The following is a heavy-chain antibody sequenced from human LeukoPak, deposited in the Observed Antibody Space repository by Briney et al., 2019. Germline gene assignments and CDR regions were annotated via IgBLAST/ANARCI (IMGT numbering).Heavy chain of an antibody. CDR1: GYSFTSYW. Sequence: GDSLKISCQASGYSFTSYWIGWVRQTPGRGPEWMGIIYPGDSDVKYSPSFQGQVTISADNSITTAYLQWSSLKASDTAIYYCARRASGAGSSLAWFDPWGQGTLVTVSS. CDR3: ARRASGAGSSLAWFDP. V-gene: IGHV5-51*01. CDR2: IYPGDSDV. J-gene: IGHJ5*02. D-gene: IGHD3-10*01.